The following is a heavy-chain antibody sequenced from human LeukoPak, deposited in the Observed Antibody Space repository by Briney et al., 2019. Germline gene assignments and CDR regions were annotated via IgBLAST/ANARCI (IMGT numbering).Heavy chain of an antibody. V-gene: IGHV4-39*07. D-gene: IGHD5-12*01. CDR1: GGSISSSSYY. J-gene: IGHJ4*02. CDR2: FYYSGST. Sequence: SETLSLTCTVSGGSISSSSYYWGWIRQPPGKGLEWIGNFYYSGSTYYNPSLKSRVTISVDTSKNQFSLKLSSVTAADTAVYYCARGPDIVATNFDYWGQGILVTVSS. CDR3: ARGPDIVATNFDY.